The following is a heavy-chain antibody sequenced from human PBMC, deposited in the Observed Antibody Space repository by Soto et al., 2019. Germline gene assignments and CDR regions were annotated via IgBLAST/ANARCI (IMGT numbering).Heavy chain of an antibody. CDR1: GGSITSGHHY. J-gene: IGHJ4*02. CDR2: IYYSGST. Sequence: QVQLQESGPGLVKPSETLSLTCTVSGGSITSGHHYWSWIRQTPGKGLEWIGYIYYSGSTYYNPSLNSRATISLDTSKDQFSLNLRSVIAADTAVYYCARVAETREYYLDYWGQGTLVTVSS. V-gene: IGHV4-30-4*01. D-gene: IGHD3-10*01. CDR3: ARVAETREYYLDY.